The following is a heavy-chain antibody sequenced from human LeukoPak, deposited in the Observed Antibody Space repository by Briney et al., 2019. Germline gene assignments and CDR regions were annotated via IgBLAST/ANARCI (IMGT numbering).Heavy chain of an antibody. J-gene: IGHJ5*02. CDR2: IYHSGST. Sequence: PSETLSLTCTVSGGSISNYYWSWIRQPPGKGLEWIGYIYHSGSTYYNPSLKSRVTISVDTSKNQFSLKLSSVTAADTAVYYCAREGYYDSSGYFNNWFDPWGQGTLVTVSS. V-gene: IGHV4-30-4*08. CDR1: GGSISNYY. D-gene: IGHD3-22*01. CDR3: AREGYYDSSGYFNNWFDP.